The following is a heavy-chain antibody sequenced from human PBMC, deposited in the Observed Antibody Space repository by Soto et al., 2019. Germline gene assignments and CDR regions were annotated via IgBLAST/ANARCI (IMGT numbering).Heavy chain of an antibody. CDR2: IYYSGST. CDR3: ASQGGLLWFGELLSSYYYGMDV. CDR1: GGSISSSSYY. Sequence: LSLTCTVSGGSISSSSYYWGWIRQPPGKGLAWIGSIYYSGSTYYNPSLKSRVTISVDTSKNQFSLKLSSVTAADPAVYYCASQGGLLWFGELLSSYYYGMDVWGQGTTVTVSS. J-gene: IGHJ6*02. D-gene: IGHD3-10*01. V-gene: IGHV4-39*01.